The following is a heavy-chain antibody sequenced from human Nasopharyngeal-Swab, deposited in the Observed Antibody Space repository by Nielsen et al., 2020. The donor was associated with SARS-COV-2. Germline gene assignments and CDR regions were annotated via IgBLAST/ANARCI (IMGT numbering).Heavy chain of an antibody. CDR2: IYYSGST. CDR1: GGSISSYY. Sequence: SETLSLTCTVSGGSISSYYWSWIRQPPGKGLEWIGYIYYSGSTNYNPSLKSRVTISVDTSKNQFSLKLSSVTAADTAVYYCARQDSWYYYYGTDVWGQGTTVTVSS. J-gene: IGHJ6*02. CDR3: ARQDSWYYYYGTDV. V-gene: IGHV4-59*08.